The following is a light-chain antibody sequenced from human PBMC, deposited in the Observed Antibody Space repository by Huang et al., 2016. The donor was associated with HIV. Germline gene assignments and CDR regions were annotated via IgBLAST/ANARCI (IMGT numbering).Light chain of an antibody. V-gene: IGKV1-5*03. CDR3: QQYKGT. CDR1: QSISSW. Sequence: DIQMTQSPSTLSASVGDRVTITCRASQSISSWLAWYQQKPGKVPKPLVYKAPSLEDGVPSRFSGSGSGTEFTLTISSLQPDDFATYYCQQYKGTFGQGTKLEIK. CDR2: KAP. J-gene: IGKJ2*02.